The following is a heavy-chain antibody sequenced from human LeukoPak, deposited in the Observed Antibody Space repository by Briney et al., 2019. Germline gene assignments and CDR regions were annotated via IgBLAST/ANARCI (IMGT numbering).Heavy chain of an antibody. V-gene: IGHV3-74*01. D-gene: IGHD6-13*01. Sequence: PGGSLRLSCSASGFTFRSYWLYWVRPAPGKGLVWVLRINSDGTSTTYAKSVQGRFINSRDNAKNPLYLQMNSLRAEDTAVYYCARVTSSRGAIDIWGQGTMVTVSS. CDR2: INSDGTST. CDR3: ARVTSSRGAIDI. CDR1: GFTFRSYW. J-gene: IGHJ3*02.